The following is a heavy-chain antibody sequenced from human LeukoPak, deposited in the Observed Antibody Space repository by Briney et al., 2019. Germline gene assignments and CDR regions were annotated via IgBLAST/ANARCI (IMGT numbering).Heavy chain of an antibody. D-gene: IGHD2-15*01. CDR3: IKDTTPGGLDY. CDR2: IKEDGTEK. Sequence: GGSLRLSCAASGVTFSSYWMSWVRQAPGKGLEWVANIKEDGTEKYYVDSVKGRFTISRDNAKNSLYLQMNSLRVEDTALYHCIKDTTPGGLDYWGPGVLVTVSS. CDR1: GVTFSSYW. V-gene: IGHV3-7*03. J-gene: IGHJ4*02.